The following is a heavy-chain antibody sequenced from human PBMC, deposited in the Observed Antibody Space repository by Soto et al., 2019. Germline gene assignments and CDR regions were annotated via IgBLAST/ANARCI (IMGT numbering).Heavy chain of an antibody. CDR3: ARDAVGVTVLYHFDY. CDR2: INPSGGGT. D-gene: IGHD2-21*02. Sequence: GAAVKVPCKASGYTFTNYYIHWVLRSALQWPDWMGIINPSGGGTSYAQKFQGRVSMTRDTSTSTVYMEVSGLRSEDTAVYYCARDAVGVTVLYHFDYWGQGTLVTVSS. J-gene: IGHJ4*02. CDR1: GYTFTNYY. V-gene: IGHV1-46*01.